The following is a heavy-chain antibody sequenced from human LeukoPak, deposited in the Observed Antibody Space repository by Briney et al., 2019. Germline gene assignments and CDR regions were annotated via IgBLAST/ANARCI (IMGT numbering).Heavy chain of an antibody. J-gene: IGHJ6*03. Sequence: GASVKVSCKASGYTFTGYYMHWVRQAPGQGLEWMGWINPNSGGTNYAQKFQGRVTMTRDTSISTAYMELSRLRSDDTAVYYCARIGGSGWYGDYYYMDVWGKGTTVTVSS. CDR2: INPNSGGT. CDR3: ARIGGSGWYGDYYYMDV. CDR1: GYTFTGYY. D-gene: IGHD6-19*01. V-gene: IGHV1-2*02.